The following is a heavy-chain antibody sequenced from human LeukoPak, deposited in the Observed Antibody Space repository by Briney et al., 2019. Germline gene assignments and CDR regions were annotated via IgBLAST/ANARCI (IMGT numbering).Heavy chain of an antibody. CDR1: GGSFSYYY. J-gene: IGHJ4*02. CDR3: ARTLVLRYFDWLPNYFDY. Sequence: SETLSLTCAVYGGSFSYYYWSWIRQPPGKGLEWIGEINHSGSTNYNPSLKSRVTISVDTSKNQFSLKLSSVTAADTAVYYCARTLVLRYFDWLPNYFDYWGQGTLVTVSS. CDR2: INHSGST. V-gene: IGHV4-34*01. D-gene: IGHD3-9*01.